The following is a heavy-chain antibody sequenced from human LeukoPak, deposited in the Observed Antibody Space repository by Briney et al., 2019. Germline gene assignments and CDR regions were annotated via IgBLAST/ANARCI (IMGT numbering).Heavy chain of an antibody. CDR3: ARGQWELQD. D-gene: IGHD1-26*01. Sequence: SVKVSCKASGGTFSSYTISWVRQAPGQGLEWMGRIIPILCIANYAQKLQGRVTITADKSTSTAYMELSSLRSEDTAVYYCARGQWELQDWGQGALVTVSS. CDR1: GGTFSSYT. V-gene: IGHV1-69*02. CDR2: IIPILCIA. J-gene: IGHJ4*02.